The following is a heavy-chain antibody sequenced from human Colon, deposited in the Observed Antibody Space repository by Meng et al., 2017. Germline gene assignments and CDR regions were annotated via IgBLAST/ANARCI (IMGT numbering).Heavy chain of an antibody. V-gene: IGHV3-49*03. CDR1: GSTFGDYA. CDR3: TRGPWDAFFDY. D-gene: IGHD1-26*01. J-gene: IGHJ4*02. CDR2: IRSKANGGTT. Sequence: LKISCRTSGSTFGDYAMTWFRQAPGKGLEWIGLIRSKANGGTTEYAPSVQGRFSISRDDSRGIAYLQMNSLKIEDSAVYSCTRGPWDAFFDYWGQGTLVTVSS.